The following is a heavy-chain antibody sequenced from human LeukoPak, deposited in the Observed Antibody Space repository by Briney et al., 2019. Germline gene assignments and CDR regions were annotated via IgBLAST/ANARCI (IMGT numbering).Heavy chain of an antibody. Sequence: GGSLRLSCAASGFTFKSHAMSWVRQAPGKGLEWVSSISSSSYIYYADSVKGRFTISRDNAKNSLYLQMNSLRAEDTAVYYCARAPAIDYFDYWGQGTLVTVSS. J-gene: IGHJ4*02. V-gene: IGHV3-21*01. CDR2: ISSSSYI. CDR1: GFTFKSHA. CDR3: ARAPAIDYFDY.